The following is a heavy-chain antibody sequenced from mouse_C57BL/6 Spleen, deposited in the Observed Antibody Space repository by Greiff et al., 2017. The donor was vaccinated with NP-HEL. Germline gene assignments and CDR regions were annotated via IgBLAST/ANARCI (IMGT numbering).Heavy chain of an antibody. V-gene: IGHV1-64*01. CDR2: IHPNSGST. J-gene: IGHJ4*01. CDR3: AREGYSNYNYYAMDY. D-gene: IGHD2-5*01. CDR1: GYTFTSYW. Sequence: QVQLKQPGAELVKPGASVKLSCKASGYTFTSYWMHWVKQRPGQGLEWIGMIHPNSGSTNYNEKFKSKATLTVDKSSSTAYMQLSSLTSEDSAVYYCAREGYSNYNYYAMDYWGQGTSVTVSS.